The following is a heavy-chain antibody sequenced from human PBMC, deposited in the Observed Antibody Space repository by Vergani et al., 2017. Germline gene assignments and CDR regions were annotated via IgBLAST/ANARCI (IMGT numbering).Heavy chain of an antibody. CDR3: AKHFRGWGIDY. CDR2: IQFDGSNQ. CDR1: GFTLSNYD. D-gene: IGHD3-16*01. J-gene: IGHJ4*02. V-gene: IGHV3-30*02. Sequence: QVQLVESGGGVVQRGGYLRLSCATSGFTLSNYDMQWILQGPGKGLEFVAFIQFDGSNQYYADSVKGRFTLSRDFSKNTLYLQMNSLRTDATATYYCAKHFRGWGIDYWCQGTQVIV.